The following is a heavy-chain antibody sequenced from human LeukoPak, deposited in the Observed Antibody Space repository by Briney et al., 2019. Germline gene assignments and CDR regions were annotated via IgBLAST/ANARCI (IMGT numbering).Heavy chain of an antibody. V-gene: IGHV4-39*01. CDR2: MYYTGTT. CDR1: GGLINTRSFF. D-gene: IGHD6-19*01. CDR3: TRQRGGGWYHPHLF. Sequence: SETLSLTCTASGGLINTRSFFWGWVRQSPGKGLEWIASMYYTGTTYYNASLKSRVSIAVDTVKSQLSLNLNSVTAADTAIYYCTRQRGGGWYHPHLFWGQGILVTVSS. J-gene: IGHJ4*02.